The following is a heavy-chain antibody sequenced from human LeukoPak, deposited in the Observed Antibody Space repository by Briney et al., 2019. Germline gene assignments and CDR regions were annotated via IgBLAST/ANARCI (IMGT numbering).Heavy chain of an antibody. CDR3: ARERYSMYYFDC. CDR1: GFTFSNFE. Sequence: GGSLRLSCAASGFTFSNFEMNWVRQAPGKGLEWVSYISTGGSIIHYADSVKGRFTISRDNAKNSLYLEMNSLRAEDTAIYYCARERYSMYYFDCWGQGPLVTVSS. D-gene: IGHD5-18*01. J-gene: IGHJ4*02. V-gene: IGHV3-48*03. CDR2: ISTGGSII.